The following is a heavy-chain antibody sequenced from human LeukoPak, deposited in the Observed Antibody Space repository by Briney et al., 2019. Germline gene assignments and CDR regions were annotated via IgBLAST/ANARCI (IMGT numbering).Heavy chain of an antibody. CDR2: INPNSGGT. CDR1: GYTFTGYY. CDR3: ASEYNWNDPAYYYYMDV. V-gene: IGHV1-2*06. J-gene: IGHJ6*03. D-gene: IGHD1-20*01. Sequence: GSSVTVSCKASGYTFTGYYMHWVRQGPGQGLEWMGRINPNSGGTNYAQKFQVRVTMTRDTSISKAYMELSRLRSDATAVYYCASEYNWNDPAYYYYMDVWGKGTTVTVSS.